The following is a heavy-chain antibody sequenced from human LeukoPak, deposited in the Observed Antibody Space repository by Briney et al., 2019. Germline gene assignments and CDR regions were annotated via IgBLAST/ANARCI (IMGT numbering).Heavy chain of an antibody. CDR3: AREWWVYDVLTGDNWFDP. J-gene: IGHJ5*02. D-gene: IGHD3-9*01. CDR1: GYPFTTYG. V-gene: IGHV1-18*01. CDR2: ISTYDGDT. Sequence: GASVKVSCKASGYPFTTYGIDWVRQAPGQGLEWMGWISTYDGDTNYAQKFQGRVTMTTDISTNTAYIELRSLTSDDTAAYYCAREWWVYDVLTGDNWFDPWGQGTLVIVSS.